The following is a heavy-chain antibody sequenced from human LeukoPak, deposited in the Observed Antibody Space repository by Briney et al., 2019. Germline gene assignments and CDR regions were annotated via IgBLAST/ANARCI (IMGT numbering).Heavy chain of an antibody. CDR2: INTNTGNP. J-gene: IGHJ4*02. V-gene: IGHV7-4-1*02. CDR3: AREEVVVAATNFDY. CDR1: GYTFTSYA. D-gene: IGHD2-15*01. Sequence: ASVKVSCKASGYTFTSYAMNWVRQAPGQGLEWMGWINTNTGNPTYAQGFTGRFVFSLDTSVSTAYLQISSLKAEDTAVYYCAREEVVVAATNFDYWGQGTLVTVSS.